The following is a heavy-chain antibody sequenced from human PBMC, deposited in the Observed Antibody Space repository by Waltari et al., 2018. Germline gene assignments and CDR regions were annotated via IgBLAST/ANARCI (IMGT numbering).Heavy chain of an antibody. Sequence: QLQLQESGPRLVKPSETLSLTCSVSGGSISSSSYHWGWIRQSPGEGLEWIGSIYYSGSTYYNPSLKSRVTISVDTFKKQISLRLTSVTAADTAVYYCARTRTTSSYLQYYYYMDVWGRGTTVTISS. V-gene: IGHV4-39*07. CDR2: IYYSGST. CDR1: GGSISSSSYH. D-gene: IGHD3-22*01. J-gene: IGHJ6*03. CDR3: ARTRTTSSYLQYYYYMDV.